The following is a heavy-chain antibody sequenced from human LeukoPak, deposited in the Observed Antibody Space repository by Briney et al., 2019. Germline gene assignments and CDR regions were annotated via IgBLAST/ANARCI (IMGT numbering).Heavy chain of an antibody. J-gene: IGHJ4*02. D-gene: IGHD3-9*01. Sequence: SETLSLTCAVYGGSFSGYYWSWIRQPPGKGLEWIGEINHSGSTYYNPSLKSRVTISVDTSKNQFSLKLSSVTAADTAVYYCATYYDILTGYSPYYFDYWGQGTLVTVSS. V-gene: IGHV4-34*01. CDR3: ATYYDILTGYSPYYFDY. CDR1: GGSFSGYY. CDR2: INHSGST.